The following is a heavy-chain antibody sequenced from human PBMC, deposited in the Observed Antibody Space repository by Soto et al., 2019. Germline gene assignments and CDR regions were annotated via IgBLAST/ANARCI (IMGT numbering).Heavy chain of an antibody. V-gene: IGHV3-74*01. CDR1: GFTFSSYW. Sequence: GGSLRLSCAASGFTFSSYWLHWVRQTPGKGLVWVSRIKFDGSITNYADSVKGRVTLSRDNAMNTVYLQMDSLRADDTAVHYCARGARNYYYFDYWGQGTLVTVSS. D-gene: IGHD1-7*01. CDR3: ARGARNYYYFDY. CDR2: IKFDGSIT. J-gene: IGHJ4*02.